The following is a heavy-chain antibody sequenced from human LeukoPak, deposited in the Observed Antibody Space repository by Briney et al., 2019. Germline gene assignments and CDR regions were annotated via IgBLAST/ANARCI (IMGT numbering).Heavy chain of an antibody. D-gene: IGHD6-19*01. CDR3: ETKQWLSPPPDS. J-gene: IGHJ4*02. CDR1: GFTFSKYW. Sequence: PGGSLRLSCAASGFTFSKYWMLWVPQAPGKGLESVSRINTDGTVTTYADSVKGRFTVSRDNADNTMFLQMNSVRDEDTAVYYCETKQWLSPPPDSWGQGTPVTVP. CDR2: INTDGTVT. V-gene: IGHV3-74*01.